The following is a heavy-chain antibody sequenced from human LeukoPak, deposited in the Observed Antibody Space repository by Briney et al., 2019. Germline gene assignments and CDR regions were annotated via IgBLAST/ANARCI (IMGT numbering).Heavy chain of an antibody. CDR3: ISTLLYCSGGTCYRNFDY. J-gene: IGHJ4*02. CDR2: ISGGGST. V-gene: IGHV3-23*01. Sequence: QAGGSLRLSCAASGFTFSSYAMSWVRQAPGKGLEWVSVISGGGSTYYADSVKGRLTISRDISKNTLYLQMNSLRAEDTAIYYCISTLLYCSGGTCYRNFDYWGQGTLVTVSS. D-gene: IGHD2-15*01. CDR1: GFTFSSYA.